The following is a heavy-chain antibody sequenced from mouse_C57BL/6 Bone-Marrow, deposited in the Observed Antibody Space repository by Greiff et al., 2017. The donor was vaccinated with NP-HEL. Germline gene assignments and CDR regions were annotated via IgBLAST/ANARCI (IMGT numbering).Heavy chain of an antibody. CDR1: GYTFTSYG. CDR2: IYPRSGNT. V-gene: IGHV1-81*01. CDR3: ARSGALPGRQLRLLLAY. J-gene: IGHJ3*01. Sequence: QVQLQQSGAELARPGASVKLSCKASGYTFTSYGISWVKQRTGQGLEWIGEIYPRSGNTYYNEKFKGKATLPADKSSSTAYMELRSLTSEDSAVYFCARSGALPGRQLRLLLAYWGQGTLVTVSA. D-gene: IGHD3-2*02.